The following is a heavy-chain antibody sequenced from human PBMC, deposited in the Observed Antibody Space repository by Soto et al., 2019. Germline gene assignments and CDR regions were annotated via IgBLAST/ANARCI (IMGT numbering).Heavy chain of an antibody. D-gene: IGHD2-21*02. CDR3: ARDDFNV. CDR1: GGSISSDDYY. CDR2: VSYSGST. Sequence: SETLSLTCTVSGGSISSDDYYWSWIRQPPGKGLEWIGYVSYSGSTYYNPSLKSRVIISVDTSKSQFSLKLSSVTAADTAVYYCARDDFNVWGQGTTVTVSS. J-gene: IGHJ6*02. V-gene: IGHV4-30-4*01.